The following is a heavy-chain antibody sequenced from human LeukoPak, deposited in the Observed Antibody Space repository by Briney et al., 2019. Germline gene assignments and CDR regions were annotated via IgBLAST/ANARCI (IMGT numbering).Heavy chain of an antibody. Sequence: GGSLRLSCAVSGFTFDDYGTHWVRQAPGKGLKWNSGDIAYADSVKGRFTISRDNDKNSLYLQMNSLRAEDTAVYYCARDKSSSSAWYGWFDPWGQGTLVTVSS. CDR1: GFTFDDYG. CDR2: WNSGDI. J-gene: IGHJ5*02. D-gene: IGHD6-19*01. V-gene: IGHV3-9*01. CDR3: ARDKSSSSAWYGWFDP.